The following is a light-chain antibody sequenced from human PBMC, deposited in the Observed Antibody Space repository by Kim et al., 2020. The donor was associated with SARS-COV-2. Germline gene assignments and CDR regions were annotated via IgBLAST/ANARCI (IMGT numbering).Light chain of an antibody. CDR2: AAS. Sequence: DIQMTKSPSLVSASVGDTVTITCRASQGISAWLAWYQQKPEKALKSLIYAASSLQSGVPSRFSGSGSGTDFTLTINGLQAEDFASYYCQQYDSYPRTFGQGTKVDIK. CDR1: QGISAW. V-gene: IGKV1D-16*01. J-gene: IGKJ1*01. CDR3: QQYDSYPRT.